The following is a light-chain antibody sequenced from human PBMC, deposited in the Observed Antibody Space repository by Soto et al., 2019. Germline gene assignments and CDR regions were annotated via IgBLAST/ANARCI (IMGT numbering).Light chain of an antibody. CDR3: QQRCSWPPT. CDR2: DTS. CDR1: QSVSRY. J-gene: IGKJ4*01. Sequence: EIGLTQSPATLPSSPGNTATFSCRAGQSVSRYLACYQQKPGQAPRLLINDTSTRATGVPYTFSGSGSGTEFTLTISSLETEDASMYYCQQRCSWPPTFGGGTQVEIK. V-gene: IGKV3-11*01.